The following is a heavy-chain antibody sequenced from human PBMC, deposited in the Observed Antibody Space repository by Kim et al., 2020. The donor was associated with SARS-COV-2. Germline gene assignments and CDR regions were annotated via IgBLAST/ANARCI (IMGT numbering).Heavy chain of an antibody. V-gene: IGHV4-39*01. CDR1: GGSISSSSYY. D-gene: IGHD6-19*01. J-gene: IGHJ4*02. CDR2: IYYSGST. CDR3: SRRPGWQWLSSTSGFDY. Sequence: SETLSLTFTVSGGSISSSSYYWGWIRQPPGKGLEWIGSIYYSGSTYYNPSLKSRVTISVDTSKNQFSLKLSSVTAADTAVYYCSRRPGWQWLSSTSGFDYWGQGTLVTVSS.